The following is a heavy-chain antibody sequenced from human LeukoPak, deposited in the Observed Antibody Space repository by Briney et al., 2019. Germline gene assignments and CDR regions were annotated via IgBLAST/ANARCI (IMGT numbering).Heavy chain of an antibody. CDR2: IKQDGGQI. CDR1: EFTFSSYW. Sequence: GGSLRLSCAASEFTFSSYWMSWVRQAPGKGLEWVANIKQDGGQIYYLESVKGRFTVSRDNAKNSLYLQMNSLRAEDTAVYYCARLGARQMLEYWGQGTLVTVS. V-gene: IGHV3-7*01. J-gene: IGHJ4*02. CDR3: ARLGARQMLEY. D-gene: IGHD4-17*01.